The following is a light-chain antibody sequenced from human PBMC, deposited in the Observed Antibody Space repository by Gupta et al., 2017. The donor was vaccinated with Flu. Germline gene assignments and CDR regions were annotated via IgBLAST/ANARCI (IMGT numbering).Light chain of an antibody. Sequence: QSALTHPASVSGSPGQPIATSCTAPSSDIGGYDYVSWYQQYPGKAPELMIFEVSRRPSRISDRFSGSKSGNTASLTISGLLAEDEAYYYCSSYTSTNTVVVFGGGTKLTVL. V-gene: IGLV2-14*01. J-gene: IGLJ2*01. CDR2: EVS. CDR1: SSDIGGYDY. CDR3: SSYTSTNTVVV.